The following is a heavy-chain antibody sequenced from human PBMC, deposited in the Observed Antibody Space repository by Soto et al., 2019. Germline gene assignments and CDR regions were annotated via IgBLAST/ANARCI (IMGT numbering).Heavy chain of an antibody. Sequence: GGSLRLSCAASGFTVSSNYMSWVRQSPGKGLEWVSVIYSGGSTYYADSVKGRFTISRDNSKNTLYLQMNSLRAEDTAVYYCASGVRGVTELDPWGQGTLVTVSS. J-gene: IGHJ5*02. D-gene: IGHD3-10*01. CDR1: GFTVSSNY. V-gene: IGHV3-53*01. CDR2: IYSGGST. CDR3: ASGVRGVTELDP.